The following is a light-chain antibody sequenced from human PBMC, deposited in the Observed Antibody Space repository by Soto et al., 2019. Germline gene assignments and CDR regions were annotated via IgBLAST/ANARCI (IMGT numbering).Light chain of an antibody. CDR1: QSISVY. V-gene: IGKV1-39*01. Sequence: DIQMTQSPSSLSASLGDRVTITCRASQSISVYLNWYQQKPGKAPQLLIYAASFLQTGVPSRFSGSGSGADFTLTISILQPEDFATYYCQQSYVSPYTFGQGTNLDIK. J-gene: IGKJ2*01. CDR3: QQSYVSPYT. CDR2: AAS.